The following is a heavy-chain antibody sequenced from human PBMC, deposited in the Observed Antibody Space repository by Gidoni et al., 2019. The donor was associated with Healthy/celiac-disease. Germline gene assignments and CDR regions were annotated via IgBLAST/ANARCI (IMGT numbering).Heavy chain of an antibody. CDR3: ARQATAAAGDYYYYYMDV. CDR2: IDPSDSYT. CDR1: GYSFTSYW. Sequence: EVQLVQSGAEVKKPGESLRISCKGSGYSFTSYWISWVRQMPGKGLEWMGGIDPSDSYTNYSPSFQGHVTISADKSISTAYLQWSSLKASDTAMYYCARQATAAAGDYYYYYMDVWGKGTTVTVSS. D-gene: IGHD6-13*01. V-gene: IGHV5-10-1*01. J-gene: IGHJ6*03.